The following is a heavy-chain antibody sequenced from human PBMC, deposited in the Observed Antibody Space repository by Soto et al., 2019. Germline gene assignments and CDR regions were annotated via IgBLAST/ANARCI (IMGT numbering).Heavy chain of an antibody. Sequence: GGSLRLSCAASGFTFSSYGMHWVRQAPGKGLEWVAVISYDGSNKYYADSVKGRFTISRDNSKNTLYLQMNSLRAEDTAVYYCAKDSNLVATIIDYWGQGTLVTVSS. CDR1: GFTFSSYG. V-gene: IGHV3-30*18. D-gene: IGHD5-12*01. J-gene: IGHJ4*02. CDR3: AKDSNLVATIIDY. CDR2: ISYDGSNK.